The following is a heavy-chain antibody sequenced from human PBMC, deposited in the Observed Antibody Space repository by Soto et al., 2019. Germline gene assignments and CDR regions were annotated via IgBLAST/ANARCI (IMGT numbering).Heavy chain of an antibody. J-gene: IGHJ6*02. CDR1: VLTFIDFY. CDR3: ARGHHGLEI. CDR2: IDPSGTTI. Sequence: GPLRLSCAASVLTFIDFYMSWVRQAPGKGLDWVSYIDPSGTTIVYADSVKGRFTVSRDNAKNSLYLQMDSLRGEDSAVYYCARGHHGLEIWGRGTTVTVSS. V-gene: IGHV3-11*01.